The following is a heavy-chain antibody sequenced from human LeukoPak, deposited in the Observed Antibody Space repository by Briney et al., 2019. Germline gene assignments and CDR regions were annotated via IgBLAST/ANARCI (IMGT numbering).Heavy chain of an antibody. D-gene: IGHD6-13*01. J-gene: IGHJ4*02. CDR2: INNDASRT. V-gene: IGHV3-74*01. Sequence: GGSLRLSCAASGFTFSSYWMHWVRQAPGKGLVWVSHINNDASRTDYADSVKGRFTISRDNSKNTLYLQMNSLRDDDTAVYYCVRGVGVSRFNYLDSWGQGTLVIVSS. CDR3: VRGVGVSRFNYLDS. CDR1: GFTFSSYW.